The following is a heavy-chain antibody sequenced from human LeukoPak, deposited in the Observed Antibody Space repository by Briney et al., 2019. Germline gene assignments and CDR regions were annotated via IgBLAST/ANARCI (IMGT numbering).Heavy chain of an antibody. Sequence: GGSLRLSCSASGFTFKFYAMHWVRQAPGKGLEYVSSINTNGANTYYADSVKGRFTISRDNAKNSLYLQMNSLRVEDTAVYYCAKEGRSLQTYWGQGTLVTVSS. V-gene: IGHV3-64*04. CDR3: AKEGRSLQTY. CDR2: INTNGANT. CDR1: GFTFKFYA. D-gene: IGHD5-24*01. J-gene: IGHJ4*02.